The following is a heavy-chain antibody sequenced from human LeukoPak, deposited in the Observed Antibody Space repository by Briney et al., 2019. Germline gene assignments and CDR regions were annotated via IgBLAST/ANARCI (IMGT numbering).Heavy chain of an antibody. CDR3: ARGLDVVAVAGLYYFDY. CDR1: GGSFSGYY. V-gene: IGHV4-34*01. Sequence: NPSETLSLTCAVYGGSFSGYYWSWIRHPPGKGLEWIGEISHSGSTNYNPSLKSRVTISVDTSKNQFSLKLSSVTAADTAVYYCARGLDVVAVAGLYYFDYWGQGTLVTVSS. D-gene: IGHD6-19*01. CDR2: ISHSGST. J-gene: IGHJ4*02.